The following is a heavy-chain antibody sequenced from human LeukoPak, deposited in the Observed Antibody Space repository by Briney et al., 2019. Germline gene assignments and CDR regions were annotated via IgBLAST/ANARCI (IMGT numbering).Heavy chain of an antibody. V-gene: IGHV1-69*01. CDR2: IIPIFGTA. Sequence: SVKVSCKASGGTFSSYAISWVRQAPGQGLEWMGGIIPIFGTANYAQKFQGRVTITADEPTSTAYMELSSLRSEDTAVYYCATRAVADDSLFDYWGQGTLVTVSS. J-gene: IGHJ4*02. CDR1: GGTFSSYA. D-gene: IGHD6-19*01. CDR3: ATRAVADDSLFDY.